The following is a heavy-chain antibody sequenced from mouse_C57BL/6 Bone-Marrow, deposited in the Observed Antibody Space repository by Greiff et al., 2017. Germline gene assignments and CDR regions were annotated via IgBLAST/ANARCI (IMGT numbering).Heavy chain of an antibody. CDR1: GFSLSTSGMG. D-gene: IGHD2-4*01. J-gene: IGHJ3*01. CDR3: ARSTGLGWFAY. CDR2: LYWDDDK. Sequence: ESGPGILQSSQTLSLTCSFSGFSLSTSGMGVSWIRQPSGKGLEWLAHLYWDDDKRYNPFLKSRLTISKDTSRNQVFLKITGVDTADTAAYYCARSTGLGWFAYWGQGTLVTVSA. V-gene: IGHV8-12*01.